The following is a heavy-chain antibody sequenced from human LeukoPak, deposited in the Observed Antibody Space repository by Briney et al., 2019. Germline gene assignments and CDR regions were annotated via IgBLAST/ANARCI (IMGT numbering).Heavy chain of an antibody. V-gene: IGHV1-8*01. CDR1: GYTFTSYD. CDR3: ARADYYDSSGSFDY. J-gene: IGHJ4*02. CDR2: MNPNSGNT. D-gene: IGHD3-22*01. Sequence: ASVKVSCKASGYTFTSYDINWVRQATGQGLEWMGWMNPNSGNTGYAQKFQGRVTMTRNTSISTAHMELSSLGSEDTAVYYCARADYYDSSGSFDYWGQGTLVTVSS.